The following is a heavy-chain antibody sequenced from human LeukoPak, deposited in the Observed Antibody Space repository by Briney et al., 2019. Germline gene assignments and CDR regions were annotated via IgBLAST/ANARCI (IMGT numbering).Heavy chain of an antibody. V-gene: IGHV4-59*08. D-gene: IGHD2-2*01. J-gene: IGHJ5*02. Sequence: SETLSLTCTVSGGSISSYYWSWIRQPPGKGLEWIGYIYYSGSTNYNPSLKSRVTISVDTSKNQFSLKLSSVTAADTAVYYCARLKMVVPAAIRWFDPWGQGTLVTVPS. CDR2: IYYSGST. CDR3: ARLKMVVPAAIRWFDP. CDR1: GGSISSYY.